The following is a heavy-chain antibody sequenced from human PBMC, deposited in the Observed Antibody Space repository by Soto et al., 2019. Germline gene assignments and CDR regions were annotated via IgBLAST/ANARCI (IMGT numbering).Heavy chain of an antibody. CDR2: ISYDGSNK. Sequence: QVQLVESGGGVVQPGRSLRLSCAASGFTFSSYAMHCVLQAPGKGLEWVAVISYDGSNKYYADSVKGRFTISRDNSKNKLYLQMNSLRAEDTAVYYCESEPPGIAESHFDYWGQGTLVTVSS. V-gene: IGHV3-30-3*01. CDR3: ESEPPGIAESHFDY. J-gene: IGHJ4*02. D-gene: IGHD6-13*01. CDR1: GFTFSSYA.